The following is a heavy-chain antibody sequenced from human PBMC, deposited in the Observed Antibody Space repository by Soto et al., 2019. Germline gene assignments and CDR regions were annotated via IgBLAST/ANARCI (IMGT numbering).Heavy chain of an antibody. CDR1: GFTFTSSA. V-gene: IGHV1-58*01. D-gene: IGHD3-3*01. CDR2: IVVGSGNT. J-gene: IGHJ6*02. Sequence: SVKVSCKASGFTFTSSAVQWVRQARGQRLEWIGWIVVGSGNTNYAQKFQERVTITRDMSTSTAYMELSSLRSEDTAVYYCAADLEGYSIFGVVIGYCGMDVWGQGTTVTVSS. CDR3: AADLEGYSIFGVVIGYCGMDV.